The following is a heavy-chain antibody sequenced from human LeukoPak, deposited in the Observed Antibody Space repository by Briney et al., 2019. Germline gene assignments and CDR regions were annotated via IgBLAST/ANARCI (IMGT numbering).Heavy chain of an antibody. J-gene: IGHJ3*02. V-gene: IGHV4-59*01. CDR3: ARERGSEGAFDI. CDR2: IYYSRST. D-gene: IGHD6-25*01. Sequence: SETLSLTCTVSGGSISSYYWSWIRQPPGEGLEWIGYIYYSRSTNYNPSLKSRVTISVDTSKNQFSLKLSSVTAADTAVYYCARERGSEGAFDIWGQGTMVTVSS. CDR1: GGSISSYY.